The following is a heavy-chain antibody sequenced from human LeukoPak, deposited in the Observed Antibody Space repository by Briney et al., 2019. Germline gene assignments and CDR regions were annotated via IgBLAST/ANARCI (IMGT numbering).Heavy chain of an antibody. Sequence: GGSLRLSCAASAFSLNAYNMNWVRQAPGKGLEWISSISYTGTYIYYADSVRGRFTISRDNAQNSLYLQMNSLRAEDTAIYYCVRDRGTYRPIDYWGQGTLVTVSS. V-gene: IGHV3-21*04. J-gene: IGHJ4*02. CDR3: VRDRGTYRPIDY. D-gene: IGHD1-26*01. CDR2: ISYTGTYI. CDR1: AFSLNAYN.